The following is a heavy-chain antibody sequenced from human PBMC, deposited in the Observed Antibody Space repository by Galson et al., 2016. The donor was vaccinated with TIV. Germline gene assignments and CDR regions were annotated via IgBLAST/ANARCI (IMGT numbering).Heavy chain of an antibody. CDR3: ARPPYCGGDCFKYDS. CDR1: GYTFTNYA. J-gene: IGHJ4*02. Sequence: SVKVSCKAAGYTFTNYAMHWVRQASGQRLEWMGWINAGNGNTKYSQKFQGRVTITRDTSANTAYMELSSLRSEDTAMYYCARPPYCGGDCFKYDSWGQGTLVTVSS. CDR2: INAGNGNT. V-gene: IGHV1-3*01. D-gene: IGHD2-21*01.